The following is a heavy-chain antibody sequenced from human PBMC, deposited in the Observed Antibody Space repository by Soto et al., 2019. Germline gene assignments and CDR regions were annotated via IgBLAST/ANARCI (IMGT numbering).Heavy chain of an antibody. CDR2: ISGSGDYT. V-gene: IGHV3-21*01. Sequence: GGSLRLSCAASGFTFSSYSMNWVRQAPGKGLEWVSSISGSGDYTHYADFLRGRFTISRDNAKTSLYLQMNSLRAEDTAVYYCAREGINNYNEYYFDSWGQGTVVTVSS. D-gene: IGHD4-4*01. CDR3: AREGINNYNEYYFDS. J-gene: IGHJ4*02. CDR1: GFTFSSYS.